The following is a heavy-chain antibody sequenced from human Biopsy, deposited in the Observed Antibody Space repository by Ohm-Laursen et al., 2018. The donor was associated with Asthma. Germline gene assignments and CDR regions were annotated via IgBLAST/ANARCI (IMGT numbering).Heavy chain of an antibody. Sequence: ASVKVSCNTSGYTFNSAGITWVRQAPGQGLEWMGWISVYNGNTKVAQKLQDRATMITDTSTSTAYMELRSLRSDDTAVYFCARAVDYSHYYGIDVWGQGTTVTVS. J-gene: IGHJ6*02. D-gene: IGHD3-10*01. CDR3: ARAVDYSHYYGIDV. CDR1: GYTFNSAG. V-gene: IGHV1-18*01. CDR2: ISVYNGNT.